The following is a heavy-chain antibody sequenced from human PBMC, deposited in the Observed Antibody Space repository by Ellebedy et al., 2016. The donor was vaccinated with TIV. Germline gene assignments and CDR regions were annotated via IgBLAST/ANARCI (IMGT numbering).Heavy chain of an antibody. CDR2: ISWNSGSI. CDR3: AKDIEGDLIAVAGLDY. D-gene: IGHD6-19*01. J-gene: IGHJ4*02. Sequence: SLKISCAASGFTFSSYAMSWDRQAPGKGLEWVSGISWNSGSIGYADSVKGRFTISRDNAKNSLYLQMNSLRAEDMALYYCAKDIEGDLIAVAGLDYWGQGTLVTVSS. CDR1: GFTFSSYA. V-gene: IGHV3-9*03.